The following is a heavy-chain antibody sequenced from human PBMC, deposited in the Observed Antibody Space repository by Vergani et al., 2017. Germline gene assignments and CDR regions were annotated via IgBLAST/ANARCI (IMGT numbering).Heavy chain of an antibody. J-gene: IGHJ4*02. Sequence: EVQLVESGGGLVQPGRSLRLSCAASGFPFDDYAMHWVRHAPGKGLEWVSGISGSGGSTYYADSVKGRFTISRDNFKNTLYLEMNSLRAEDTAVYYCAVAGFLESDSGFDYWGQGTLVTVSS. CDR1: GFPFDDYA. CDR3: AVAGFLESDSGFDY. V-gene: IGHV3-23*04. D-gene: IGHD3-3*01. CDR2: ISGSGGST.